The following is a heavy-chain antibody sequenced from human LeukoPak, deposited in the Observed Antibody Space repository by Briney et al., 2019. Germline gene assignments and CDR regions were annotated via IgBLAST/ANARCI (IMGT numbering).Heavy chain of an antibody. V-gene: IGHV1-2*02. Sequence: GASVKVSCKASGYTFTGYYLHWVRQAPGQGLEWMGWINPNSGVTNYAQKFQGRVTMTRDTSISTAYMELSRLRSDDTAVYYCARAINPGVATVDYWGQGTLVTVSS. D-gene: IGHD5-12*01. CDR3: ARAINPGVATVDY. CDR2: INPNSGVT. J-gene: IGHJ4*02. CDR1: GYTFTGYY.